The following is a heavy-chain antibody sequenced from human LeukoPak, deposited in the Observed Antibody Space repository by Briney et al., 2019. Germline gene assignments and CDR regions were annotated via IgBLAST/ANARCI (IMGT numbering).Heavy chain of an antibody. CDR1: GFTFSSYW. Sequence: GGSLRLSCAASGFTFSSYWMHWVRQAPGKGLVWVSRINSDGSSTSSADSVKGRFTISRDNAKNTLLLQMNSLRAEDTAVYYCARDRRSYYVSSGYYHAVDYWGQGTLVTVSS. J-gene: IGHJ4*02. CDR3: ARDRRSYYVSSGYYHAVDY. CDR2: INSDGSST. D-gene: IGHD3-22*01. V-gene: IGHV3-74*01.